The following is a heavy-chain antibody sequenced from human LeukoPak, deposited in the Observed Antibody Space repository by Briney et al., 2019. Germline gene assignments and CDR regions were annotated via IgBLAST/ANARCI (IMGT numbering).Heavy chain of an antibody. CDR3: AKPHQTWIQLWSSSYYFDY. CDR1: GFTSSSYA. D-gene: IGHD5-18*01. V-gene: IGHV3-23*01. Sequence: GGSLRLSCAASGFTSSSYAMSWVRQAPGKGLEWVSAISGSGGSTYYADSVKGRFTISRDNSKNTLYLQMNSLRAEDTAVYYCAKPHQTWIQLWSSSYYFDYWGQGTLVTVSS. J-gene: IGHJ4*02. CDR2: ISGSGGST.